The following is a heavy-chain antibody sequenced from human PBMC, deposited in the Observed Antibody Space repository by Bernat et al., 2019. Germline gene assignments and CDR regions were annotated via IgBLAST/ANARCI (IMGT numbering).Heavy chain of an antibody. J-gene: IGHJ4*02. V-gene: IGHV1-3*01. CDR2: INAGNGNT. CDR3: TRGPEVGYNYDEDYFDY. CDR1: GGTFSSYA. Sequence: QVQLVQSGAEVKKPGSSVKVSCKASGGTFSSYAISWVRQAPGQGLEWMGWINAGNGNTKYSQMFQGRVTITRDTSASTAYMELRSLRSEDMAVYYCTRGPEVGYNYDEDYFDYWGQGALVTVSS. D-gene: IGHD5-24*01.